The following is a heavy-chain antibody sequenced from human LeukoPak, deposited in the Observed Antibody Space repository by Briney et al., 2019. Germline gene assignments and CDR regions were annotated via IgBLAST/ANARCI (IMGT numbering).Heavy chain of an antibody. Sequence: SETLSLTYTGSGGSISSGGYYWSWIRQHPGKGLEWIGYIYYSGSTYYNPSLKSRVTISVDTSKNQFSLKLSSVTAADTAVYYCARAYQLLYAWFDPWGQGTLVTVSS. CDR2: IYYSGST. CDR3: ARAYQLLYAWFDP. V-gene: IGHV4-31*03. J-gene: IGHJ5*02. D-gene: IGHD2-2*02. CDR1: GGSISSGGYY.